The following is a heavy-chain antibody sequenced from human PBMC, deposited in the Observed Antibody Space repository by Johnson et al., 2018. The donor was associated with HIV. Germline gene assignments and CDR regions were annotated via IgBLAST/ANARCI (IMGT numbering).Heavy chain of an antibody. Sequence: VQLVESGGGVVQPGRSLRLSCAASGFTVSSNYMSRVRQGPGQGLAWVSVIYSGGSTYYADSVKGRFTISRDNSKNTLYLQMNSLRVEDTAVYYCAKAYTYGAFDIWGQGTKVTVSS. CDR2: IYSGGST. J-gene: IGHJ3*02. CDR3: AKAYTYGAFDI. D-gene: IGHD5-18*01. CDR1: GFTVSSNY. V-gene: IGHV3-66*01.